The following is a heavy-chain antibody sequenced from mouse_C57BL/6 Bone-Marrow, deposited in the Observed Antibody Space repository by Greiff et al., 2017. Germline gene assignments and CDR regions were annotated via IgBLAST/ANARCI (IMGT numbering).Heavy chain of an antibody. V-gene: IGHV1-69*01. CDR3: AREDDGYHWYFDV. CDR2: IDPSDSYT. D-gene: IGHD2-3*01. J-gene: IGHJ1*03. Sequence: QVQLQQPGAELVMPGASVKLSCKASGYTFTSYWMHWVKQRPGQGLEWIGEIDPSDSYTNYNQKFKGKSTVTVDKSSSTAYMQLSSLTSEDSAVYDCAREDDGYHWYFDVWGTGTTVTVSS. CDR1: GYTFTSYW.